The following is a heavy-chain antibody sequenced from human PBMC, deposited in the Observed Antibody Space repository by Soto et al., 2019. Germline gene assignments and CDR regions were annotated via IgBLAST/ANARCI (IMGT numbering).Heavy chain of an antibody. V-gene: IGHV3-74*01. D-gene: IGHD3-10*01. CDR1: GFTFSSYW. Sequence: GGSLRLSCAASGFTFSSYWMHWVRQAPGKGLVWVSRINSDGSSTSYADSVKGRFTISRDNAKNTLYLQMNSLRDEDTAVYYCARDGGITMVRGVSGWFDPWGQGTLVTVSS. J-gene: IGHJ5*02. CDR2: INSDGSST. CDR3: ARDGGITMVRGVSGWFDP.